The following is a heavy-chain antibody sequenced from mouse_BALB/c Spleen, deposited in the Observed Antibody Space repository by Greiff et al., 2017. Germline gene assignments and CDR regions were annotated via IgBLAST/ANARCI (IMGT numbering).Heavy chain of an antibody. D-gene: IGHD2-3*01. CDR1: GFSLTSYG. J-gene: IGHJ1*01. CDR3: ARNDGYYWYFDV. V-gene: IGHV2-2*02. Sequence: VKLVESGPGLVQPSQSLSITCTVSGFSLTSYGVHWVRQSPGKGLEWLGVIWSGGSTDYNAAFISRLSISKDNSKSQVFFKMNSLQANDTAIYYCARNDGYYWYFDVWGAGTTVTVSS. CDR2: IWSGGST.